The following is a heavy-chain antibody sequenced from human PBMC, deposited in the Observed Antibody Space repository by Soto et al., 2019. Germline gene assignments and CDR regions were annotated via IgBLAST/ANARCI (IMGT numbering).Heavy chain of an antibody. CDR2: ISYDGSNK. CDR1: GFTFSSYG. D-gene: IGHD4-17*01. V-gene: IGHV3-30*18. CDR3: AKVVGPSDYGDYLGYGMDV. J-gene: IGHJ6*02. Sequence: QVQLVESGGGVVQPGRSLRLSCAASGFTFSSYGMHWVRQAPGKGLEWVAVISYDGSNKYYADSVKGRFTISRDNSKNTLYLQMNSLRAEDTAVYYCAKVVGPSDYGDYLGYGMDVWGQGTTVTVSS.